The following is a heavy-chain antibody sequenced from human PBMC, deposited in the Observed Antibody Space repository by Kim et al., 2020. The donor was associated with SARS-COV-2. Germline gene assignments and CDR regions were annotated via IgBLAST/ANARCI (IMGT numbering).Heavy chain of an antibody. J-gene: IGHJ2*01. CDR2: IYYSGST. CDR3: ARHRSSSWYPTWYFDL. CDR1: GGSISSSSYY. D-gene: IGHD6-13*01. Sequence: SETLSLTCTVSGGSISSSSYYWGWIRQPPGKGLEWIGSIYYSGSTYYNPSLKSRVTISVDTSKNQFSLKLSSVTAADTAVYYCARHRSSSWYPTWYFDLWGPSALVTVSS. V-gene: IGHV4-39*01.